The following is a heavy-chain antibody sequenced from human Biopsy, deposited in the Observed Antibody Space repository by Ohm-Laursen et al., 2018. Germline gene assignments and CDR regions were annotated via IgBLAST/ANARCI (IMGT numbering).Heavy chain of an antibody. Sequence: ASVTASCNASGYTFAGYYLHWVRQAPGHGLEWMAWLNPNTGYAHYAQRFQGRVPMTRDTSISTTYMELGRLTSDDPAVFYCARELGDFWGGRQFDFWGQGTLVTVSS. V-gene: IGHV1-2*02. D-gene: IGHD3-3*01. CDR3: ARELGDFWGGRQFDF. J-gene: IGHJ5*01. CDR1: GYTFAGYY. CDR2: LNPNTGYA.